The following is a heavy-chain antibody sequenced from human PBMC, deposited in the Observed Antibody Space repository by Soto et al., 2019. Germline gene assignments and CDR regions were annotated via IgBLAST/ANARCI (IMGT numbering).Heavy chain of an antibody. CDR1: GGSISSGGYS. CDR2: IYHSGST. CDR3: ARGPGYSSSWYSFDD. V-gene: IGHV4-30-2*01. J-gene: IGHJ4*02. Sequence: TSETLSLTCAVSGGSISSGGYSWSWIRQPPGKGLEWIGYIYHSGSTYYNPSLKSRVTISVDRSKNQFSLKLSSVTAADTAVYYCARGPGYSSSWYSFDDWGQGTLVTVSS. D-gene: IGHD6-13*01.